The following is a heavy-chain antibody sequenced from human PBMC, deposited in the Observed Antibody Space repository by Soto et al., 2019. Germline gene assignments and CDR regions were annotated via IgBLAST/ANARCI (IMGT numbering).Heavy chain of an antibody. CDR2: INSGSTSV. CDR3: ASSASPDAY. J-gene: IGHJ4*02. D-gene: IGHD1-26*01. CDR1: GFTFNSYS. Sequence: EVQLVESGGGLVQPGGSLRLSCVASGFTFNSYSMNWVRQAPGKGLEWFSYINSGSTSVFYADSVKGRFTISRDNAKNSLYLQMNSLRAEDTAVYYCASSASPDAYWGQGTLVTVSS. V-gene: IGHV3-48*01.